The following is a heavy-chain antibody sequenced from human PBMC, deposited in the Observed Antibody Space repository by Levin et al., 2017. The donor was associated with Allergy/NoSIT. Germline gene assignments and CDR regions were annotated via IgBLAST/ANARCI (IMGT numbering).Heavy chain of an antibody. CDR2: IIPIFGTA. V-gene: IGHV1-69*13. Sequence: SVKVSCKASGGTFSSYAISWVRQAPGQGLEWMGGIIPIFGTANYAQKFQGRVTITADESTSTAYMELSSLRSEDTAVYYCARVPEGSTSARHKVPNDYWGQGTLVTVSS. D-gene: IGHD2-2*01. CDR1: GGTFSSYA. J-gene: IGHJ4*02. CDR3: ARVPEGSTSARHKVPNDY.